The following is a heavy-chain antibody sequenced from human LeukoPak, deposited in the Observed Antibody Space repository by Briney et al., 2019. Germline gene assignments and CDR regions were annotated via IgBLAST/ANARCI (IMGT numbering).Heavy chain of an antibody. V-gene: IGHV5-51*01. D-gene: IGHD3-22*01. CDR3: ARPALRTYYYDSRGYGAFDI. CDR2: IYPGDSDT. J-gene: IGHJ3*02. Sequence: GESLKISCKGSGYSFTSYWIGWVRQMPGKGLEWMGIIYPGDSDTRYSPSFQGQVTISADKSISTAYLQWSSLKASDTAMYYCARPALRTYYYDSRGYGAFDIWGQGTMVTVSS. CDR1: GYSFTSYW.